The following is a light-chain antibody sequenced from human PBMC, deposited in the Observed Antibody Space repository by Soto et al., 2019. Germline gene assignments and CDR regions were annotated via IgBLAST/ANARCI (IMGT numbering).Light chain of an antibody. CDR3: SSFTSTSTYV. CDR2: STD. CDR1: TGEVSSGNF. Sequence: QAVVTQEPSLTVSPGGSVTLTCASSTGEVSSGNFPNWFQQKPGQAPRPLTYSTDSKYSWTPARFSGSLVGGKAALTLSGVQPEDEADYYCSSFTSTSTYVFGTGTKLTVL. V-gene: IGLV7-43*01. J-gene: IGLJ1*01.